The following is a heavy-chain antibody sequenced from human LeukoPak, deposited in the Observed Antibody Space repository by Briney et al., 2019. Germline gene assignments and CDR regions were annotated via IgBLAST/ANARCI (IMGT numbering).Heavy chain of an antibody. Sequence: SETLSLTCTVSGGSIGSYYWGWIRQPAGKGLEWIGRFYTSGSTDYNPSLKSRVIISVDKSKNQFSLKLSSVTAADAAIYYCARETYMDVWGRGITVTVSS. CDR2: FYTSGST. J-gene: IGHJ6*04. V-gene: IGHV4-4*07. CDR1: GGSIGSYY. CDR3: ARETYMDV.